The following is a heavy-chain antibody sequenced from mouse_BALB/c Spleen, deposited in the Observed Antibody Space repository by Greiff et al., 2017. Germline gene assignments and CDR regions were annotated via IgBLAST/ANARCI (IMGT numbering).Heavy chain of an antibody. CDR2: INPSTGYT. Sequence: VQLQQSGAELAKPGASVKMSCKASGYTFTSYWMHWVKQRPGQGLEWIGYINPSTGYTEYNQKFKDKATLTADKSSSTAYMQLSSLTSEDSAVYYCTIRDYGSSAWFAYWGQGTLVTVSA. J-gene: IGHJ3*01. D-gene: IGHD1-1*01. CDR1: GYTFTSYW. CDR3: TIRDYGSSAWFAY. V-gene: IGHV1-7*01.